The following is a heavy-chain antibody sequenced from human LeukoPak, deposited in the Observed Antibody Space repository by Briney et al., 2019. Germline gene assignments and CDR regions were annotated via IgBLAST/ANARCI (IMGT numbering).Heavy chain of an antibody. V-gene: IGHV4-59*01. Sequence: PSETLSLTCTVSGGSISSYYWSWIRQPPGKGLEWIGYIYYSGSTNYNPSLKSRVTISVDTSKNQFSLKLSSVTAADTAVYYCARRAGAYTHPYDYWGQGTLVTVS. CDR1: GGSISSYY. CDR2: IYYSGST. D-gene: IGHD3-16*01. J-gene: IGHJ4*02. CDR3: ARRAGAYTHPYDY.